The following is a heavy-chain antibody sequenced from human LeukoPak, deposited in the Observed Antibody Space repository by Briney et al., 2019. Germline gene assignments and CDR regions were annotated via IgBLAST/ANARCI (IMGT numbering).Heavy chain of an antibody. CDR1: GGSISSGSYY. V-gene: IGHV4-61*02. CDR2: IYTSGST. CDR3: ARDRAYYYDSSGYYRDAFDI. J-gene: IGHJ3*02. Sequence: SQTLSLTCTVSGGSISSGSYYWSWIRQPAGKGLEWIGRIYTSGSTNYNPSLKSRVTMSVDTSKNQFSLKLSSVTAADTAVYYCARDRAYYYDSSGYYRDAFDIWGQGTMVTVSS. D-gene: IGHD3-22*01.